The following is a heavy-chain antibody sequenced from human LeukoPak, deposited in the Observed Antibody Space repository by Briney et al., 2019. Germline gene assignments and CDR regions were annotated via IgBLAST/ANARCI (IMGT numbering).Heavy chain of an antibody. CDR3: AAYCSGGSCYSYNWFDP. CDR2: IVVGSGNT. Sequence: GTSVKVSCKASGFTFTSSAVQWVRQARGQRLEWIGWIVVGSGNTNYAQKFQERVTITRDMSTSTACMELSSLRSEDTAVYYCAAYCSGGSCYSYNWFDPWGQGTLVTVSS. V-gene: IGHV1-58*01. J-gene: IGHJ5*02. CDR1: GFTFTSSA. D-gene: IGHD2-15*01.